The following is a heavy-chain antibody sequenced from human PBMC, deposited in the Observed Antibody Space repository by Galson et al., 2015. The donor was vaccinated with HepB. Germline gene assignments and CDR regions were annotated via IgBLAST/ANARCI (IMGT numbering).Heavy chain of an antibody. V-gene: IGHV1-69*04. CDR2: IIPMVGIA. J-gene: IGHJ4*02. CDR1: GGTFSSNA. CDR3: ASTYYDVLTGHYPR. D-gene: IGHD3-9*01. Sequence: SVKVSCKASGGTFSSNAISWVRQAPGQGLEWMGRIIPMVGIANYEQKFQGRVTITADKSTSVAYMELSSLRSEDTAVYYCASTYYDVLTGHYPRWGQGTLVTVSS.